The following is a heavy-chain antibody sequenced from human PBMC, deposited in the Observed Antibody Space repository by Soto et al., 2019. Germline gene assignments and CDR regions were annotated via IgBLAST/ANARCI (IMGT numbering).Heavy chain of an antibody. V-gene: IGHV5-10-1*01. J-gene: IGHJ4*02. CDR2: IDPSDSYT. D-gene: IGHD6-13*01. Sequence: EVQLVQSGAEVKKPGESLRISCKGSGYSFTSYWISWVRQMPGKGLEWMGRIDPSDSYTNYSPSFQGHVTLPADKSITTAYLQGRSLKASDAAMYYCARLQAAAGDNDLTFDYWGQGTLVTVSS. CDR3: ARLQAAAGDNDLTFDY. CDR1: GYSFTSYW.